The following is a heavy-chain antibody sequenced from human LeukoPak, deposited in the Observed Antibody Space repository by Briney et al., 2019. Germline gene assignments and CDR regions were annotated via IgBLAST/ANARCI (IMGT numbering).Heavy chain of an antibody. Sequence: GGSLRLSCAASGFTFSSYAMSWVRQAPGKGLEWVSAISGSGGSTYYADSVKGRFTISRDNSRNTLYLQMNSLRAEDTAVYYCAKDPRYCSSTSCSDYYYYYMDAWGKGTTVTVSS. CDR2: ISGSGGST. V-gene: IGHV3-23*01. J-gene: IGHJ6*03. CDR3: AKDPRYCSSTSCSDYYYYYMDA. D-gene: IGHD2-2*01. CDR1: GFTFSSYA.